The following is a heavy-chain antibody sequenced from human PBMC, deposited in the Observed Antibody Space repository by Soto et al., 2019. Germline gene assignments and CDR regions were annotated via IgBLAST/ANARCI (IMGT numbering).Heavy chain of an antibody. D-gene: IGHD3-22*01. CDR2: ISAYNGNT. CDR3: ARDRPRSYYDSSGSEDY. V-gene: IGHV1-18*01. Sequence: GASVKVSCKASGYTFTSYGISWVRQAPGQGLEWMGWISAYNGNTNYAQKLQGRVTMTTDTSTSTAYMELRSLRSDDTAVYYCARDRPRSYYDSSGSEDYWGQGTLVTVS. J-gene: IGHJ4*02. CDR1: GYTFTSYG.